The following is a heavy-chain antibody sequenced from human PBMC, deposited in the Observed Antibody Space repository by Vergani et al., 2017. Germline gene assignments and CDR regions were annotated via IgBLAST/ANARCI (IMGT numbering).Heavy chain of an antibody. D-gene: IGHD2-21*02. CDR1: GYSISSTYY. CDR3: ARHRGDNDRGGMDV. V-gene: IGHV4-38-2*01. Sequence: QVQLQESGPGLVKPSETLSLTCAVSGYSISSTYYWGWIRQPPGKGLEWIGSIYHSGSTYNNPSLKRRVTISVDTSKNQFSLKLSSGTAAETAVYYCARHRGDNDRGGMDVWGQGTTVTVSS. CDR2: IYHSGST. J-gene: IGHJ6*02.